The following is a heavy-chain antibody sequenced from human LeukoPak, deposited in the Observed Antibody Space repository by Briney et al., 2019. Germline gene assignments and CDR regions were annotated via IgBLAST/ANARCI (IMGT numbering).Heavy chain of an antibody. CDR2: ISAYNGNT. D-gene: IGHD2-21*02. Sequence: ASVKVSCKASGYTFTSYGISWVRQAPGQGLEWMGWISAYNGNTNYAQKFQGRVTITADESTSTAYMELSSLRSEDTAVYYCAHSYCGGDCPNGYWGQGTLVTVSS. CDR1: GYTFTSYG. J-gene: IGHJ4*02. V-gene: IGHV1-18*01. CDR3: AHSYCGGDCPNGY.